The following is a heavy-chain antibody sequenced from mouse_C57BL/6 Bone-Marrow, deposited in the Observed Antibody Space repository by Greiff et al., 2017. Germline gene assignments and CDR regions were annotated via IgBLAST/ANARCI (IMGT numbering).Heavy chain of an antibody. V-gene: IGHV1-9*01. D-gene: IGHD2-3*01. Sequence: VKLQESGAELMKPGATVKLSCKATGYTFTGYWIEWVKQRPGHGLEWIGEILPGIGSTNYNEKFKGKATFTADTSSNTAYMQLSSLTTEDSAIYYCARGWLLRFYYFDYWGQGTTLTVSS. CDR1: GYTFTGYW. CDR3: ARGWLLRFYYFDY. CDR2: ILPGIGST. J-gene: IGHJ2*01.